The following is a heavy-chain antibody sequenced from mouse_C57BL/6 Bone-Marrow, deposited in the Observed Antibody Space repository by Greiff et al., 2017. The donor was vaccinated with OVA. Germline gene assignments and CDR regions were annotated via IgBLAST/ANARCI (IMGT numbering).Heavy chain of an antibody. Sequence: QVQLQQPGAELVRPGSSVKLSCKASGYTFTSYWMDWVKQRPGQGLEWIGNIYPSDSETHYNQKFKDKATLTVDESSSTAYMQLSSLTSEDSAVYYCARGSWVPDYWGQGTTLTVSS. J-gene: IGHJ2*01. CDR2: IYPSDSET. CDR3: ARGSWVPDY. CDR1: GYTFTSYW. V-gene: IGHV1-61*01. D-gene: IGHD4-1*01.